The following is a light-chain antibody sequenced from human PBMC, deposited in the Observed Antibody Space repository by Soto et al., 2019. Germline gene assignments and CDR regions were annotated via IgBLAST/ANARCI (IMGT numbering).Light chain of an antibody. J-gene: IGKJ5*01. CDR3: QEYNAYSMT. CDR1: QSISSY. CDR2: TAS. Sequence: DIQMTQSPSSLYASVGDRVTITCRASQSISSYLNWYQQKPPKAPKLLIYTASRLHSGVPSRFSGSGSGTEFTLSISSLQPDDFGTYYCQEYNAYSMTFGQGTRLEIK. V-gene: IGKV1-39*01.